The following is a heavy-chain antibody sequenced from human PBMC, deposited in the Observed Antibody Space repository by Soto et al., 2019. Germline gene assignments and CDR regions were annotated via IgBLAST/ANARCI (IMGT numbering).Heavy chain of an antibody. D-gene: IGHD1-20*01. Sequence: SETLSLTCTVSGGSISSGGYYWSWIRQHPGKGLEWIGYIYYSGSTYYNPSLKSRVTISVDTSKNQFSLKLSSVTAADTAVYYCASTNWTGFWFDPRGQGNLVTVPS. V-gene: IGHV4-31*03. CDR1: GGSISSGGYY. J-gene: IGHJ5*02. CDR3: ASTNWTGFWFDP. CDR2: IYYSGST.